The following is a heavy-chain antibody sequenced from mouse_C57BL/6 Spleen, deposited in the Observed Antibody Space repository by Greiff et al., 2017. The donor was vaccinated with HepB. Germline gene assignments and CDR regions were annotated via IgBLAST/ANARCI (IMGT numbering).Heavy chain of an antibody. CDR2: INPNNGGT. J-gene: IGHJ2*01. CDR1: GYTFTDYN. V-gene: IGHV1-18*01. CDR3: ARSGDYYGSYYFDY. Sequence: VQLKESGPELVKPGASVKIPCKASGYTFTDYNMDWVKQSHGKSLEWIGDINPNNGGTIYNQKFKGKATLTVDKSSSTAYMELRSLTSEDTAVYYCARSGDYYGSYYFDYWGQGTTLTVSS. D-gene: IGHD1-1*01.